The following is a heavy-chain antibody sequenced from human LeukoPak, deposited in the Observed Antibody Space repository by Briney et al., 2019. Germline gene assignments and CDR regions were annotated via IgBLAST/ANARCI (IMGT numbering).Heavy chain of an antibody. V-gene: IGHV4-39*07. CDR3: ARDSYNWNVDAFDP. CDR1: GASISGSGYY. D-gene: IGHD1-20*01. Sequence: SETLSLTCTVCGASISGSGYYWGWIRQPPGKGLEWIGSIYSSGSTYYNASLQSRVTISLDTSNSQVSLKLTSVTAADAAVYYCARDSYNWNVDAFDPWGQGTLVTVSS. J-gene: IGHJ5*02. CDR2: IYSSGST.